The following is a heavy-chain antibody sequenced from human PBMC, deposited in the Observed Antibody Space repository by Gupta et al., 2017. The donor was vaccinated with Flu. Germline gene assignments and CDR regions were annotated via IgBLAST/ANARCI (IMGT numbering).Heavy chain of an antibody. CDR2: VIPGSAPV. D-gene: IGHD2-15*01. V-gene: IGHV1-69*01. J-gene: IGHJ4*02. CDR1: GVTCSTGD. Sequence: QVQLVRTGTEAKKPASSVQVSCKPYGVTCSTGDINKARQAPGHGIEWLGGVIPGSAPVLSSPRLQGRFTITADEFTCTAYMWLSGLTSDDTAVFYCARKGWGHCSGGSCYSFDYWGQGTLVTVSS. CDR3: ARKGWGHCSGGSCYSFDY.